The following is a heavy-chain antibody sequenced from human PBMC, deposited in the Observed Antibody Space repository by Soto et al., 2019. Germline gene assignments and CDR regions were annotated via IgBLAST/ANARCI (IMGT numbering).Heavy chain of an antibody. CDR2: IDGSGGIT. V-gene: IGHV3-23*01. D-gene: IGHD3-10*01. Sequence: PGGSLRLSCAASGFTFGTTDMSWVRQAPGEGLEWVSTIDGSGGITYYADSVKGRFTISRDNSRNTVYLQMNSLRGDDTALYDCVKNSGWFNTWGQGALVTVSS. CDR3: VKNSGWFNT. J-gene: IGHJ5*02. CDR1: GFTFGTTD.